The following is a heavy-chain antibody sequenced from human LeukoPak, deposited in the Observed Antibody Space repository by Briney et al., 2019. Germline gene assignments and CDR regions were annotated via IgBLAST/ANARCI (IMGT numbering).Heavy chain of an antibody. CDR3: ARAVYSGSPIDY. Sequence: ASVKVSCKASGYTLTSYYMHWVRQAPGQGLGWMGIINPSGGSTNYAQKFQGRVTMTRDMSTRTVYMELSSLRFEDTAVYYCARAVYSGSPIDYWGQGTLVTVSS. CDR1: GYTLTSYY. CDR2: INPSGGST. V-gene: IGHV1-46*01. D-gene: IGHD1-26*01. J-gene: IGHJ4*02.